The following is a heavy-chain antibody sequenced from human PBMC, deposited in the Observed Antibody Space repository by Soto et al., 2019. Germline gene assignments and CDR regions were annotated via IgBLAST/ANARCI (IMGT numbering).Heavy chain of an antibody. D-gene: IGHD5-18*01. CDR1: GGTFSSYA. Sequence: ASVKVSCKASGGTFSSYAISWVRQAPGQGLEWMGGIIPIFGTANYAQKFQGRVTITADESASTAYMELSSLRSEDTAVYYCARGFPDRNTAMAPGTYYYYYYGMDVWGQGTTVTVSS. J-gene: IGHJ6*02. CDR2: IIPIFGTA. V-gene: IGHV1-69*13. CDR3: ARGFPDRNTAMAPGTYYYYYYGMDV.